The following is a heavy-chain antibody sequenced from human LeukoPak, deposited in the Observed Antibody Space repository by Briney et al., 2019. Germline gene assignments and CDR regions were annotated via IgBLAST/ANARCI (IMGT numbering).Heavy chain of an antibody. D-gene: IGHD6-13*01. CDR2: INPNSGGT. Sequence: ASVKVSCKASGYTFTGYYMHRVRQAPGQGLEWMGWINPNSGGTNYAQKFQGRVTMTRDTSISTAYMELSRLRSDDTAVYYCARDGSAAGYYDYWGQGTLVTVSS. V-gene: IGHV1-2*02. CDR3: ARDGSAAGYYDY. CDR1: GYTFTGYY. J-gene: IGHJ4*02.